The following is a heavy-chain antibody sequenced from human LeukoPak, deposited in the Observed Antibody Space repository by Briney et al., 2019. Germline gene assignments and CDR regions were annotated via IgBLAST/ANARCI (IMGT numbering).Heavy chain of an antibody. CDR2: INHSGST. CDR1: GGSFSGYY. V-gene: IGHV4-34*01. J-gene: IGHJ5*02. Sequence: PSETLSLTCAVYGGSFSGYYWSWIRQPPGKGLEWIGEINHSGSTNYNPSLKSRVTISVDTSKNQFSLKLSSVTAADTAVYYCARRITMVRGVIYRPGFDPWGQGTLVTVSS. D-gene: IGHD3-10*01. CDR3: ARRITMVRGVIYRPGFDP.